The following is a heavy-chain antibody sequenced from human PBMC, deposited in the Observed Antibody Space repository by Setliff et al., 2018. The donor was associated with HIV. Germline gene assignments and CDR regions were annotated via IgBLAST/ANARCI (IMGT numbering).Heavy chain of an antibody. CDR1: GFNFKSGW. J-gene: IGHJ4*02. CDR2: IKSNSDGGTS. Sequence: RLSCVVSGFNFKSGWMTWVRQAPGKGLEWVGRIKSNSDGGTSDYAAAVKDRFSFSRDDSKSILYLQMNSLEIEDTAAYFCSTGPSRVSDGIADFWGPGTLVTVSS. CDR3: STGPSRVSDGIADF. V-gene: IGHV3-15*01.